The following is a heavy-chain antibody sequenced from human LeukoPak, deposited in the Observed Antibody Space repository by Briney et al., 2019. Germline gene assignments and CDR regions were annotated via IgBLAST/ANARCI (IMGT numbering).Heavy chain of an antibody. J-gene: IGHJ4*02. CDR1: GGSFSGYY. Sequence: SETLSLTCAVYGGSFSGYYWSWIRQPPGKGLEWIGEINHSGSTNYNPSLKSRVTISVDTSKNLFSLKLSSVTAADTAVYYCARMSAAVDYWGQGTLVTVSS. CDR3: ARMSAAVDY. CDR2: INHSGST. D-gene: IGHD6-13*01. V-gene: IGHV4-34*01.